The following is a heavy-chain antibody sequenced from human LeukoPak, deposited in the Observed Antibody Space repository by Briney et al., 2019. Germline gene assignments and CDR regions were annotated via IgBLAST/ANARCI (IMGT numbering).Heavy chain of an antibody. CDR3: ARGGASSSYYYYYYMDV. CDR2: MNPNSGNA. D-gene: IGHD6-13*01. J-gene: IGHJ6*03. CDR1: GYTFTSYD. Sequence: GASVKVSCKASGYTFTSYDINWVRQATGQGLEWMGWMNPNSGNAGYAQKFQGRVTVTRNTSISTAYMELSSLRSEDTAVYYCARGGASSSYYYYYYMDVWGKGTTVTVSS. V-gene: IGHV1-8*01.